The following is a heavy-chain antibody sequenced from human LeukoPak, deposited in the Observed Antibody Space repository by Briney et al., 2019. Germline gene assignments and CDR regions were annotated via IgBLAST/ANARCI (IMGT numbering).Heavy chain of an antibody. CDR1: GYTFTSYG. CDR2: ISAYNGNT. D-gene: IGHD1-1*01. Sequence: ASVKVPCKASGYTFTSYGISWVRQAPGQGLEWMGWISAYNGNTNYAQKFQGRVTMTRDTSISTAYMELSRLRSDDTAVYYCARGHNTLDYWGQGTLVTVSS. J-gene: IGHJ4*02. CDR3: ARGHNTLDY. V-gene: IGHV1-18*01.